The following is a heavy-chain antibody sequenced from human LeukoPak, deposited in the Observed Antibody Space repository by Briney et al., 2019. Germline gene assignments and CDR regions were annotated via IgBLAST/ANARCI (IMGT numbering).Heavy chain of an antibody. V-gene: IGHV4-59*08. CDR2: IYYSGNT. Sequence: SDTLSLTCTVSGGFINTYYGYWIRQPPGKGLEWIGYIYYSGNTKYSPSLESRVTLSLDTPKNQIFLRLTSVTAADTAVYYCARRGRSSTDPFEYWGQGTLVTVSS. CDR3: ARRGRSSTDPFEY. D-gene: IGHD2-2*01. J-gene: IGHJ4*02. CDR1: GGFINTYY.